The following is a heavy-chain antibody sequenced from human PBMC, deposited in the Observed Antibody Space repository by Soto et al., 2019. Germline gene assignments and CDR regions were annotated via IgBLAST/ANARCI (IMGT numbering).Heavy chain of an antibody. V-gene: IGHV2-5*02. Sequence: QITLKESGPTLVKPTQTLTLTCTFSGFSLSTSGVGVGWIRQPPGKALEWLALIYWDDDKRYSPSLKSRLPIPTHPSKNPAVLTMPNMDPVVTATYFCAHSRSVDLATFVPWYFVLWRRGTLVTVSS. CDR3: AHSRSVDLATFVPWYFVL. D-gene: IGHD5-12*01. CDR2: IYWDDDK. CDR1: GFSLSTSGVG. J-gene: IGHJ2*01.